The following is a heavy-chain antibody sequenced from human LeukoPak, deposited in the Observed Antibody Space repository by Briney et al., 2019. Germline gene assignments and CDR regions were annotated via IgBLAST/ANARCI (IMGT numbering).Heavy chain of an antibody. D-gene: IGHD6-19*01. J-gene: IGHJ5*02. CDR3: ARAGIAVAGNWFDP. CDR2: IYHSGST. CDR1: GYSISSGYY. V-gene: IGHV4-38-2*02. Sequence: PSETLSLTCTVSGYSISSGYYWGWIRQPPGKGLEGIGSIYHSGSTYYNPSLKSRVTISVDTSKNQFSLKLSSVTAADTAVYYCARAGIAVAGNWFDPWGQGTLVTVSS.